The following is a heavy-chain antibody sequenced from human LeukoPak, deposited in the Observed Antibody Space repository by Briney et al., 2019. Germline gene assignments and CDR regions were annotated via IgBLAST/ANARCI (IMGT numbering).Heavy chain of an antibody. CDR3: ARDLHYYDSSGSLGAFDI. V-gene: IGHV4-61*02. J-gene: IGHJ3*02. D-gene: IGHD3-22*01. Sequence: SETLSLTCTVSGGSLSSGSYDWSWIRQPAGKGLEWIGRIYTSGSTNYNPSLKSRVTISVDTSKNQFSLKLSSVTAADTAVYYCARDLHYYDSSGSLGAFDIWGQGTMVTVSS. CDR1: GGSLSSGSYD. CDR2: IYTSGST.